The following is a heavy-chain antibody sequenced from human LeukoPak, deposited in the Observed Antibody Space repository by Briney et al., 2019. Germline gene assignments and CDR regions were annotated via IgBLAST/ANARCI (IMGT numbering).Heavy chain of an antibody. CDR1: GFTFSNCN. CDR3: AKDGPHDTAMEIEPLDY. Sequence: GGSLRLSCAASGFTFSNCNMNWVRHAPGKGLEWVSSISPSSSSIYYADSVKGRFTISRDNAKNSLYLQVNSLRAEDTAVYYCAKDGPHDTAMEIEPLDYWGQGTLVTVSS. D-gene: IGHD5-18*01. V-gene: IGHV3-21*01. J-gene: IGHJ4*02. CDR2: ISPSSSSI.